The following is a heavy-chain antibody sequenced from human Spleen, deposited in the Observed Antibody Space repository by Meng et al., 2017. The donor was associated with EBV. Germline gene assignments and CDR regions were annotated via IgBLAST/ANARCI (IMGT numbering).Heavy chain of an antibody. D-gene: IGHD5-12*01. CDR2: INPNSGGT. CDR1: GYTFTVDY. J-gene: IGHJ5*02. CDR3: ARAKIGWFDP. Sequence: QVRFVQVGGWVEKPGASVTVSCKACGYTFTVDYMHWVRQAPGQGLEWLGRINPNSGGTNYAQKFQGRVTMTRETSISTAYMELSRLRSDDTAVYYCARAKIGWFDPWGQGTLVTVSS. V-gene: IGHV1-2*06.